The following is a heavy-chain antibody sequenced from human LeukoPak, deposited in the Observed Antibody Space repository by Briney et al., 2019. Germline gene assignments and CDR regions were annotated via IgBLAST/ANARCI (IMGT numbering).Heavy chain of an antibody. CDR2: FDPEDGET. J-gene: IGHJ4*02. Sequence: EASVKVSCKVSGYTLTELSMHWVRQAPGKGLEWMGGFDPEDGETIYAQKFQGRVTMTEDTFTDTAYMELSSLRSEDTAVYYCATAHCSSTSCYFDYWGQGTLVTVSS. CDR1: GYTLTELS. V-gene: IGHV1-24*01. D-gene: IGHD2-2*01. CDR3: ATAHCSSTSCYFDY.